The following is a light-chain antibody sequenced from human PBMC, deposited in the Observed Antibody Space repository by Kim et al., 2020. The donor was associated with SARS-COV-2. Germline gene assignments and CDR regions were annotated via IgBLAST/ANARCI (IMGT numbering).Light chain of an antibody. J-gene: IGLJ2*01. V-gene: IGLV3-19*01. CDR1: SLRSYY. Sequence: SSELTQDPAVSVALGQTVRITCQGDSLRSYYASWYQQKPGQAPLVVIYGKNNRPSGIPDRLSGSSSGNTASLTITGAQAGDEADYYCNSRDSNDYVVFGGGTKLTVL. CDR3: NSRDSNDYVV. CDR2: GKN.